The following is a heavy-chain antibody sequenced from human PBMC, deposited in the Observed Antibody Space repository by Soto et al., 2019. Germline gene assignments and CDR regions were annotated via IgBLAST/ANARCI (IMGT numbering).Heavy chain of an antibody. V-gene: IGHV4-59*01. J-gene: IGHJ4*02. Sequence: QVQLQESGPGLVKPSETLSLTCTVSGGSISSYYWSWIRQPPGKGLEWIGYIYYSGSTNYNPSLKSRVTISVDTAKNQFSLKLSSVTAADTAVYYCARVGGGIRGYGWDLDYWGQGTLVTVSS. CDR3: ARVGGGIRGYGWDLDY. CDR1: GGSISSYY. CDR2: IYYSGST. D-gene: IGHD5-18*01.